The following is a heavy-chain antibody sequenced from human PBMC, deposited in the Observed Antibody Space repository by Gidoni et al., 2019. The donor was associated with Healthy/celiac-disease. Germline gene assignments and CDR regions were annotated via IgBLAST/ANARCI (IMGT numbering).Heavy chain of an antibody. CDR2: ISGSGGST. CDR1: GFTFSSYA. Sequence: EVQLLESVGGLVQPGGSLRLSCSASGFTFSSYAMSWVRQAPGKGLEWVSAISGSGGSTYYADSVKGRFTISRDNSKNTLYLQMNSLRAEDTAVYYCAKDNAAAGRFDYWGQGTLVTVSS. V-gene: IGHV3-23*01. J-gene: IGHJ4*02. D-gene: IGHD6-13*01. CDR3: AKDNAAAGRFDY.